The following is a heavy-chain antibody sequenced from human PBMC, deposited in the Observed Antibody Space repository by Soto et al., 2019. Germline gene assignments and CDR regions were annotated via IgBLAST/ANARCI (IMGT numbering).Heavy chain of an antibody. J-gene: IGHJ4*02. V-gene: IGHV3-21*01. CDR1: GFTFSSYA. CDR2: ISSSSKYI. D-gene: IGHD1-26*01. Sequence: PGGSLRLSCIGSGFTFSSYAMNWVRQAPGKGLEWVSSISSSSKYIYYTDSVKGRFTISRDNAKNSLYLQMNGLRAEDTALYYCARDPDAEYSGNYHTPRCLDSCGQGTQVTVSS. CDR3: ARDPDAEYSGNYHTPRCLDS.